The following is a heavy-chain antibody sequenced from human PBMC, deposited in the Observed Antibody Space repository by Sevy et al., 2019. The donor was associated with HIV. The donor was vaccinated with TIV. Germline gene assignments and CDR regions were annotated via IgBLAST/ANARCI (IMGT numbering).Heavy chain of an antibody. CDR2: IKGKIYDGTI. D-gene: IGHD6-13*01. CDR3: TTASWSQEDYYNY. V-gene: IGHV3-15*01. CDR1: GFTFSNAW. J-gene: IGHJ4*02. Sequence: KQLGSLRLSCAASGFTFSNAWMSWVRQAPGKGLEWVGRIKGKIYDGTIDYAAPVKGRFSISRDDSKNTLYLQMNSLKTEDTAVYYCTTASWSQEDYYNYWGQGTLVTVSS.